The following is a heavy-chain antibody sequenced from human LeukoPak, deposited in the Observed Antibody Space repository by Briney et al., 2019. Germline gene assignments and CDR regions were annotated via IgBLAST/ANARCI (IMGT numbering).Heavy chain of an antibody. CDR1: GGSFSGYY. CDR3: ARPRIVGAPGYFQH. D-gene: IGHD1-26*01. CDR2: INHSGST. Sequence: PSETLSLTCAVYGGSFSGYYWSWIRQPPGKGLEWIGEINHSGSTNYNPSLKSRVTKSVDTSKNQFSLKLSSVTAADTAVYYCARPRIVGAPGYFQHWGQGTLVTVSS. V-gene: IGHV4-34*01. J-gene: IGHJ1*01.